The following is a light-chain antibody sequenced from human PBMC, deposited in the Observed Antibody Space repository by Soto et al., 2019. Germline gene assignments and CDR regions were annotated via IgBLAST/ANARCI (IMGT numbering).Light chain of an antibody. V-gene: IGKV3-11*01. Sequence: EIVLTQSPGTLSLSPGERATLSCRASQSVTTSYLAWYQQKPGQAPRLLIYDASNRATGIPARFSGSGSGTDFTLTISSLEPEDFAVYYWQQRSNWITFGQGTRLEIK. CDR3: QQRSNWIT. J-gene: IGKJ5*01. CDR1: QSVTTSY. CDR2: DAS.